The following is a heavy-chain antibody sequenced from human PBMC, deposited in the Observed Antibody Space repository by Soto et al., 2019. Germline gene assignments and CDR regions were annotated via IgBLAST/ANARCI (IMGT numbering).Heavy chain of an antibody. J-gene: IGHJ4*02. CDR2: INHSGST. CDR3: ARAGDGGSYPTPLDY. V-gene: IGHV4-34*01. Sequence: QVQLQQWGAGLLKPSETLSLTCAVYGGSFSGYYWSWIRQPPGKGLEWIGEINHSGSTNYNPSLKSRVTISVDTSKNQFSLKLSSVTAAGTAVYYCARAGDGGSYPTPLDYWGQGTLVTVSS. D-gene: IGHD1-26*01. CDR1: GGSFSGYY.